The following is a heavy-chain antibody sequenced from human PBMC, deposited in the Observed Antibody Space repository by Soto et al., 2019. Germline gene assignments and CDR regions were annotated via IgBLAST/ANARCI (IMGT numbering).Heavy chain of an antibody. D-gene: IGHD2-8*01. CDR1: GFTFSSYG. CDR3: ASLKLFGMGDV. J-gene: IGHJ6*02. Sequence: QVQLVESGGGVVQPGRSLRLSCAASGFTFSSYGMHWVRQAPGKGLGWVAVIWYDGSNKYYADSVKGRFTISRDNSKNTLYLQMNSLRAEDTAVYYCASLKLFGMGDVWGQGTTVTVSS. CDR2: IWYDGSNK. V-gene: IGHV3-33*01.